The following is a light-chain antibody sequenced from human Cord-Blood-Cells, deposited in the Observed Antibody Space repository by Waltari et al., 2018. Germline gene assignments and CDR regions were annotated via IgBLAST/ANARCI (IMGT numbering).Light chain of an antibody. V-gene: IGKV1-39*01. CDR2: AAS. Sequence: DIQMTQSPSSLSASVGDRVKITCRASQSISSYLNWYQQKPGKAPNLLIYAASSLQSGVPSRFSGSGSGTDFTLTISSLQPEDFATYYCQQSYSTPPWTFGQGTKVEIK. CDR3: QQSYSTPPWT. CDR1: QSISSY. J-gene: IGKJ1*01.